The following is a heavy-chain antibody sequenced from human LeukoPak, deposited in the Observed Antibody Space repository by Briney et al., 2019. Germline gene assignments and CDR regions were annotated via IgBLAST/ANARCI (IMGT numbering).Heavy chain of an antibody. CDR1: GGSISSSNW. CDR2: IYHSGST. Sequence: SGTLSLTCAVSGGSISSSNWWSWVRQPPGKGLEWIGEIYHSGSTNYNPSLKSRVTMSVDTSKNQFSLKLGSVTAADTAVYYCARDLGVEMATIDDYWGQGTLVTVSS. D-gene: IGHD5-24*01. V-gene: IGHV4-4*02. J-gene: IGHJ4*02. CDR3: ARDLGVEMATIDDY.